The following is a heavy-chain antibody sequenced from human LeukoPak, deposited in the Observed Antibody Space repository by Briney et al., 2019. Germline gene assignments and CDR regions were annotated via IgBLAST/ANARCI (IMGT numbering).Heavy chain of an antibody. Sequence: SGGSLRLSCAASGFTVSSNYMSWVRQAPGKGLEWVSVIYSGGSTYYADSVKGRFTISRDNSKNTLYLQMNSLRAEDTAVYYCARDRYCSGGSCLNWLDPWGQGTLVTVSS. D-gene: IGHD2-15*01. J-gene: IGHJ5*02. V-gene: IGHV3-53*01. CDR2: IYSGGST. CDR1: GFTVSSNY. CDR3: ARDRYCSGGSCLNWLDP.